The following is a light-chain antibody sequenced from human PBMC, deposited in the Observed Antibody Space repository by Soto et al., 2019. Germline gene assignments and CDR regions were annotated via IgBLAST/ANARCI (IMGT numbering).Light chain of an antibody. CDR3: QQYNSYSWT. CDR2: DVS. Sequence: AIQLTQSPSSLSASVGDRVTITCRASQGIGRSLAWYQQRPRKAPNLLIYDVSTLQSGVPSRFSGSRSGTEFTLTISSLQPDDFATYYCQQYNSYSWTFGQGTKVDIK. J-gene: IGKJ1*01. V-gene: IGKV1-13*02. CDR1: QGIGRS.